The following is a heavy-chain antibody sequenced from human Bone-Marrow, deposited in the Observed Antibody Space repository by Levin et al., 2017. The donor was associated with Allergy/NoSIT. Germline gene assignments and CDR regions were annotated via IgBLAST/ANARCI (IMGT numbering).Heavy chain of an antibody. Sequence: GESLKISCKASGYGFTAYYIQWVRKAPGQGLEWMGRINPYNGDTDCPRKFKGRVTMTRDMSINTAYMDLTGLRADDTAVYYCARGLGNYMNGFDYWGQGTLVTVSS. CDR1: GYGFTAYY. V-gene: IGHV1-2*06. D-gene: IGHD1-7*01. J-gene: IGHJ4*02. CDR2: INPYNGDT. CDR3: ARGLGNYMNGFDY.